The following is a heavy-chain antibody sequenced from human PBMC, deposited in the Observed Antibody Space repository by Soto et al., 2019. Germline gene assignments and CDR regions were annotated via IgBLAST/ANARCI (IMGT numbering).Heavy chain of an antibody. J-gene: IGHJ1*01. CDR2: ISSSSSTI. CDR1: GFTFSSYS. V-gene: IGHV3-48*01. CDR3: ARDLGSSWYPEYFQH. D-gene: IGHD6-13*01. Sequence: EVQLVESGGGLVQPGGSLRLSCAASGFTFSSYSMNWVRQAPGKGLEWVSYISSSSSTIYYADSVKGRFTISRDNAKNSLYLQMNSLRAEDTAGYYCARDLGSSWYPEYFQHWGQGTLVTVSS.